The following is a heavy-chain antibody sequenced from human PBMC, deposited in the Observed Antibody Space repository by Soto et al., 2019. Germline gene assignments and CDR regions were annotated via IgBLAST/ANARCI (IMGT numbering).Heavy chain of an antibody. CDR1: GFTFSTDA. Sequence: VQLLESGGTLVQPGGSLRLSCAASGFTFSTDALNWVRQAPGKGLEWVSGISGSGDRTYYADSVKGRFTISRDNSRDTLYLQMNSLRAEDSAVYYCAKSPRRGYEPPWDYWGQGTLVTVSS. J-gene: IGHJ4*02. D-gene: IGHD5-12*01. V-gene: IGHV3-23*01. CDR2: ISGSGDRT. CDR3: AKSPRRGYEPPWDY.